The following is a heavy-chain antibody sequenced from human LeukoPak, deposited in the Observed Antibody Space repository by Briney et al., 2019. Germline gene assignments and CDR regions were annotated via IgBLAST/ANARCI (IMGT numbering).Heavy chain of an antibody. CDR3: ARAYDILTGYPNNYFDY. Sequence: GGSLRLSCAASGFTFSSYSMNWVRQAPGKGLEWVSSISSSSTYIYYADSVKGRFTISRDNAENSLYLQMNSLRAEDTAVYYCARAYDILTGYPNNYFDYWGQGTLVTVSS. CDR2: ISSSSTYI. V-gene: IGHV3-21*01. CDR1: GFTFSSYS. D-gene: IGHD3-9*01. J-gene: IGHJ4*02.